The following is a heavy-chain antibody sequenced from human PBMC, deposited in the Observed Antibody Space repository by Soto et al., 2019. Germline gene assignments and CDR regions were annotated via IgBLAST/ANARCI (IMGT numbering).Heavy chain of an antibody. Sequence: EVQLVESGGGLVQPGGSLRLSCAASGFSVSGYFMNWVRQAPGKGLEWVSVTYSGGTTYYADSVKGRFTISRDNLRNTLYLQMTSLRADETAVYYCTRGYDHVWESSGDWGQGTLVIVSS. J-gene: IGHJ4*02. CDR2: TYSGGTT. D-gene: IGHD3-16*01. CDR3: TRGYDHVWESSGD. V-gene: IGHV3-66*01. CDR1: GFSVSGYF.